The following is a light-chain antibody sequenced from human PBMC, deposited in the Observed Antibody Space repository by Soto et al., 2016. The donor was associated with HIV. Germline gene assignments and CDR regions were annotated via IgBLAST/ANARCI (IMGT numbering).Light chain of an antibody. J-gene: IGLJ1*01. CDR1: NIGTKS. V-gene: IGLV3-21*03. Sequence: SYELIQPPSVSVAPGKTATISCAGNNIGTKSVHWYQQKPGQAPVLVVYDDSDRPSGIPERFSGSNSGSAATLTISRVEAGDEADYYCQVWHSGGDNYVFGPGTKVFV. CDR3: QVWHSGGDNYV. CDR2: DDS.